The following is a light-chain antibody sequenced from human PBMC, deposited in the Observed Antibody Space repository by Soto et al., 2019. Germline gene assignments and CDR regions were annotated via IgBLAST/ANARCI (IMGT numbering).Light chain of an antibody. CDR2: GAS. Sequence: ETVLTQSPGTLSLSPGERATLSCRASQSVSSNSLAWFQQKPGQAPRLLIFGASSRATGIPDRFSGSGSGTEFTLTISRLEPEDCAVYYCQHYGTAPWTFGQGTKVEIK. CDR3: QHYGTAPWT. CDR1: QSVSSNS. V-gene: IGKV3-20*01. J-gene: IGKJ1*01.